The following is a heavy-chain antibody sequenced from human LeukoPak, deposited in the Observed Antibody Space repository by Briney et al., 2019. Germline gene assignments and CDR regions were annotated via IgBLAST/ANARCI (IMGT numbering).Heavy chain of an antibody. V-gene: IGHV3-30*03. J-gene: IGHJ4*02. Sequence: GGSLRLSCAASGFTFSSYGMSWVRQAPGKGLEWVAATSHDGSIKSYADSVKGRFAISRDNSKNTLYLQMNSLRAEDTAVYYCARDGVVRGDGYNWGAKQFDYWGQGTLVSVSS. CDR1: GFTFSSYG. D-gene: IGHD5-24*01. CDR3: ARDGVVRGDGYNWGAKQFDY. CDR2: TSHDGSIK.